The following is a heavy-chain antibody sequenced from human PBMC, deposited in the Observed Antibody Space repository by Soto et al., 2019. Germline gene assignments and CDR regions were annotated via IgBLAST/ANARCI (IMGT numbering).Heavy chain of an antibody. CDR3: AGASTWHPGAFNI. CDR1: GASMRSSAY. J-gene: IGHJ3*02. V-gene: IGHV4-30-4*08. D-gene: IGHD5-12*01. CDR2: MYNSGST. Sequence: SETLSLTCTVSGASMRSSAYWGWIRQPPGKGLEWIGFMYNSGSTYYNPSLKSRVTISVDTSKSQFSLKLSSVTAADTAVYYCAGASTWHPGAFNIWGQGTTVTVSS.